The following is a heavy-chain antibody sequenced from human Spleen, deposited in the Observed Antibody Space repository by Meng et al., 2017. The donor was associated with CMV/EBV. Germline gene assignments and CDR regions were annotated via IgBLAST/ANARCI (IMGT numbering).Heavy chain of an antibody. CDR3: ARDNNWGPDY. CDR1: GYTFTGYF. Sequence: ASVKVSCKASGYTFTGYFIHWVRQAPGQGLEWMGWINPKTGGTSYAQKFQGRVTMTRDTSISTAYMELSRLRSDDTAVYYCARDNNWGPDYWGQGTLVTVSS. J-gene: IGHJ4*02. D-gene: IGHD7-27*01. CDR2: INPKTGGT. V-gene: IGHV1-2*02.